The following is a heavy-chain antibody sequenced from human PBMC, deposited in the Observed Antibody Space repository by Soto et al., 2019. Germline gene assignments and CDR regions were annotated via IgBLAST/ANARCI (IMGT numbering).Heavy chain of an antibody. CDR3: ARDRDGYCSSTSCSYYGMDV. J-gene: IGHJ6*02. D-gene: IGHD2-2*01. Sequence: SETLSLTCTVSGGSISSGGYYWSWIRQHPGKGLEWIGYIYYSGSTYYNPSLKSRVTISVDTSKNQFSLKLSSVTAADTAVYYCARDRDGYCSSTSCSYYGMDVWGQGTTVTVSS. CDR1: GGSISSGGYY. CDR2: IYYSGST. V-gene: IGHV4-31*03.